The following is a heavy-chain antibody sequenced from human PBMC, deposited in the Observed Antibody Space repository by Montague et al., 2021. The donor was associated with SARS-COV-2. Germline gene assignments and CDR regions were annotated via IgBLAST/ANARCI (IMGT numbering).Heavy chain of an antibody. J-gene: IGHJ3*02. Sequence: SETLSLTCTVSGGSMNSYYWSWIRQPPGKGLEWIGYIFYSGDTNNNPSLKSRVTISVDTSKNQFSLKLTSVTAADTAVYYCARESGFLDAFDIWGQGTMVTVS. D-gene: IGHD1-14*01. CDR3: ARESGFLDAFDI. V-gene: IGHV4-59*01. CDR1: GGSMNSYY. CDR2: IFYSGDT.